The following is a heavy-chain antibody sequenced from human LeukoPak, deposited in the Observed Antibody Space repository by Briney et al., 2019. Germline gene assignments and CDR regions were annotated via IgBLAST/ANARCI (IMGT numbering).Heavy chain of an antibody. Sequence: PGGSLRLSCAASGFTFSDYYMSWIRQSPGKGLEWIGSIHPSGRLYNNPSLESRVTISIDTSKNQFSLNLNSVTAADTAVYFCSRGLDSRKLGYWGQGTLVTVSS. D-gene: IGHD3-22*01. CDR3: SRGLDSRKLGY. V-gene: IGHV4-34*01. J-gene: IGHJ4*02. CDR2: IHPSGRL. CDR1: GFTFSDYY.